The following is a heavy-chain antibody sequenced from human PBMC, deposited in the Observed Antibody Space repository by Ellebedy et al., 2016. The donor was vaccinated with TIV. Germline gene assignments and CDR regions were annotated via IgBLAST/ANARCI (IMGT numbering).Heavy chain of an antibody. CDR1: GYTFTSYG. J-gene: IGHJ2*01. CDR2: ISAYNGNT. CDR3: AREGHGSGSYGFFDL. D-gene: IGHD3-10*01. V-gene: IGHV1-18*01. Sequence: ASVKVSCKASGYTFTSYGISWVRQAPGQGLEWMGWISAYNGNTKYAQKFQGRVTMTRDTSTSTVYMELSSLRSEETAVYYCAREGHGSGSYGFFDLWGRGTLVTVSS.